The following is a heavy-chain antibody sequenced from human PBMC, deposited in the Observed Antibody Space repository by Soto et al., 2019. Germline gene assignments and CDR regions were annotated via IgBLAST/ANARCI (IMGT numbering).Heavy chain of an antibody. CDR1: GYTFTNHW. CDR3: ARHASYYVSSGYFGTY. D-gene: IGHD3-22*01. Sequence: PGESLKSSCQGSGYTFTNHWITWVRQMPGKGLEWMGRINPSDSHTNYSPSFQGHVTMSVDKSISTAYLQWSSLKASDSAMYYCARHASYYVSSGYFGTYWGHGTLVTVSS. J-gene: IGHJ4*01. V-gene: IGHV5-10-1*01. CDR2: INPSDSHT.